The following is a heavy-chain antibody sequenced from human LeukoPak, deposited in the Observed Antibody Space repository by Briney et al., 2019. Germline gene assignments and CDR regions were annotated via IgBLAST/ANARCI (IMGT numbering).Heavy chain of an antibody. D-gene: IGHD3-22*01. CDR2: LIPTFGKP. V-gene: IGHV1-69*06. Sequence: GASVKVSCKASGGTFNNYAVIWVRQAPGLGLEWVGGLIPTFGKPNYAQKFQGRVTITADKSTSTAYMELSSLRSEDTAVYYCARDSVGGPHYDSSGYRDYWGQGTLVTVSS. CDR3: ARDSVGGPHYDSSGYRDY. J-gene: IGHJ4*02. CDR1: GGTFNNYA.